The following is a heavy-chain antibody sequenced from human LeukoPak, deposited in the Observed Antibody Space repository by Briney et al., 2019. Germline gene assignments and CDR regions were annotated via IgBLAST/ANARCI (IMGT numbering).Heavy chain of an antibody. D-gene: IGHD3-22*01. CDR2: VYNSEYT. CDR1: GGSFTGYY. J-gene: IGHJ4*02. Sequence: PPETLSHTYTLSGGSFTGYYWTWIWQPPGEGLEWIGYVYNSEYTKYNPSLKSRVTLSLDTSKSQFSLKLSSVTAADTAAYYCARTHDSSGYYVFDYWGQGTLVTVSS. V-gene: IGHV4-59*01. CDR3: ARTHDSSGYYVFDY.